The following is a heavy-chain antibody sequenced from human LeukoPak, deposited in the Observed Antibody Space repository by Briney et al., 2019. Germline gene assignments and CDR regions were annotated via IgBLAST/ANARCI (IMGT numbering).Heavy chain of an antibody. V-gene: IGHV1-69*05. Sequence: SVKVSCKASGGTFSSYAISWVRQAPGQGLEWMGRIIPIFGTANYAQKFQGRVTITTDESTSTAYMELSSLRSEDTAVYYCARTGLSSPQGWVDYWGQGTLVTVTS. CDR2: IIPIFGTA. CDR1: GGTFSSYA. D-gene: IGHD2-2*01. J-gene: IGHJ4*02. CDR3: ARTGLSSPQGWVDY.